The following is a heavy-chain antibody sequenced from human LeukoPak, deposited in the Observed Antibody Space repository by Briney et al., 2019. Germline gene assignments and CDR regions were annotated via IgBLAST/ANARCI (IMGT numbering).Heavy chain of an antibody. CDR2: ITYDGTDK. CDR3: AKSWGVEYSSGFYIGVDY. D-gene: IGHD3-22*01. CDR1: GFTFGDYA. V-gene: IGHV3-30*18. J-gene: IGHJ4*02. Sequence: GGSLRLSCTTSGFTFGDYAMSWFRQAPGKGLEWVAIITYDGTDKNYADSVKGRFTISRDNSKSTVYLQMNSLRAEDTAVFYCAKSWGVEYSSGFYIGVDYWGQGTLVTVSS.